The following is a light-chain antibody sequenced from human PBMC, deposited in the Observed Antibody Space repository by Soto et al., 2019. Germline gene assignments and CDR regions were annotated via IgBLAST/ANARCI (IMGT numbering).Light chain of an antibody. Sequence: EGVWTQYTGTLSLSPGERATLSCRASQSVSSSYLAWYQQKPGQAPRLLIYGASSRATGIPDRFSGSGSGTDFTLTISRLEPEDFAVYYCQQYGSSLIPFGQG. CDR2: GAS. V-gene: IGKV3-20*01. CDR3: QQYGSSLIP. J-gene: IGKJ5*01. CDR1: QSVSSSY.